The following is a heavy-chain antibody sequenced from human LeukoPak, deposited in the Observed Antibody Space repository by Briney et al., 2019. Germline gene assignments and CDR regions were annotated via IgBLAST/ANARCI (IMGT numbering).Heavy chain of an antibody. Sequence: PGGSLRLSCAASGFTFSSYAMRWVRQAPGKGLEWVAVISYDGSNKYHADSVKGRFTISRDNSKNTLYLQMNSLRAEDTAVYYCARENSSSWDSDYWGQGTLVTVSS. V-gene: IGHV3-30*04. CDR1: GFTFSSYA. D-gene: IGHD6-13*01. CDR2: ISYDGSNK. J-gene: IGHJ4*02. CDR3: ARENSSSWDSDY.